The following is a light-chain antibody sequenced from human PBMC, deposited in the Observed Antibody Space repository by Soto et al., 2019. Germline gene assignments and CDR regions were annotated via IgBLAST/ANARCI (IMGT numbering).Light chain of an antibody. J-gene: IGLJ1*01. CDR2: DVS. V-gene: IGLV2-14*01. CDR1: SSDVGGYNY. CDR3: SSYTSSSTLGV. Sequence: QSALTQPASVSGSPGQSITISCTGTSSDVGGYNYVSWYQQHPGKAPKLMIYDVSNRPSGVSNRFSGSKSGNTASLTISGLQAEDEADYYCSSYTSSSTLGVFGTGNKVPGL.